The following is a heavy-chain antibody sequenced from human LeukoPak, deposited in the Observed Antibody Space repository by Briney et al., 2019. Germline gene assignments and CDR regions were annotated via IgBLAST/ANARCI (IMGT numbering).Heavy chain of an antibody. D-gene: IGHD3-22*01. CDR2: IYYSGST. CDR3: ARRYYDSSGYFLDY. Sequence: SETLSLTCTVSGVSISSYYWSWIRQPPGKGLEWIAYIYYSGSTNYNPSLKSRVTISVDTSKNQFSLMLSSVTAADTAVYYCARRYYDSSGYFLDYWGQGTLVTVSS. CDR1: GVSISSYY. J-gene: IGHJ4*02. V-gene: IGHV4-59*01.